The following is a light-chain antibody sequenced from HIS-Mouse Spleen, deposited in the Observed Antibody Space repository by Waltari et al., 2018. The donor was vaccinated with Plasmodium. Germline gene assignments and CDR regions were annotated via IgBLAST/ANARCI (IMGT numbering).Light chain of an antibody. CDR3: CSYAGSYTWV. Sequence: QSALTQPRSVSGSPGQSVTISCTGTSSDVGGYNYVSWYQPHPGKAPKLMIDDVSKRPSGVPDRFSGSKSGNTASLTSSGLQAEDEADYSCCSYAGSYTWVFGGGTKLTVL. CDR1: SSDVGGYNY. CDR2: DVS. J-gene: IGLJ3*02. V-gene: IGLV2-11*01.